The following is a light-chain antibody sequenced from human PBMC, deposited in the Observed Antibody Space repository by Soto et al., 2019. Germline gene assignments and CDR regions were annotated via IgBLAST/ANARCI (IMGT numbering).Light chain of an antibody. CDR2: GAS. J-gene: IGKJ1*01. CDR1: QTVSNN. CDR3: QQYSKWPQT. Sequence: EIVMTQSPATLSVSPGERATLACRASQTVSNNLAWYQQKPGQSPRLLIYGASTRASGIPGRFSGSGSGKEFTLTISGLQSEDFAVYYCQQYSKWPQTFGQGTKVDIK. V-gene: IGKV3-15*01.